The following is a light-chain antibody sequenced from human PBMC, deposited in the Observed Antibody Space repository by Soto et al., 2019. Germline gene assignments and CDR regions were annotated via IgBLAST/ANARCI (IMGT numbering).Light chain of an antibody. V-gene: IGLV1-44*01. CDR1: SSNVGSNT. CDR3: AAWDDSLNAYV. J-gene: IGLJ1*01. CDR2: SNN. Sequence: QSALTQPPSASGTPGQRVTISCSGSSSNVGSNTVNWYQQLPGTAPKLLIYSNNQRPSGVPDRFSGSKSGTSASLAISGLQSGDEADYYCAAWDDSLNAYVFATGPKVTVL.